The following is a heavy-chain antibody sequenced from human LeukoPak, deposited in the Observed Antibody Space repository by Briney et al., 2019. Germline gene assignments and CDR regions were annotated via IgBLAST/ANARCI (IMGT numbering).Heavy chain of an antibody. J-gene: IGHJ4*02. CDR1: GFTFRSHA. V-gene: IGHV3-23*01. Sequence: GGSLRLSCVGSGFTFRSHAMSWVRQAPEKGLEFVSGTYENGGTTYYADSVKGRFSISRDNSKITLYLQMDSLRGEDTAVYYCAKDFRIGYSAHFDYWGQGALVTVSS. CDR2: TYENGGTT. CDR3: AKDFRIGYSAHFDY. D-gene: IGHD2-21*01.